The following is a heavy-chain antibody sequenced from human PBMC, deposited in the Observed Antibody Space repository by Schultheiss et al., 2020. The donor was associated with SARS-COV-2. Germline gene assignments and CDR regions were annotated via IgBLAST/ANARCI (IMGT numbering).Heavy chain of an antibody. CDR1: GYSISSSNW. Sequence: SETLSLTCAVSGYSISSSNWWGWIRQPPGKGLEWIGYIYYSGSTYYNPSLKSRVTMSVDTSKNQFSLKLSSVTAVDTAVYYCASYDSSGYYYGYYYGMDVWGQGTTVTVSS. D-gene: IGHD3-22*01. V-gene: IGHV4-28*01. J-gene: IGHJ6*02. CDR2: IYYSGST. CDR3: ASYDSSGYYYGYYYGMDV.